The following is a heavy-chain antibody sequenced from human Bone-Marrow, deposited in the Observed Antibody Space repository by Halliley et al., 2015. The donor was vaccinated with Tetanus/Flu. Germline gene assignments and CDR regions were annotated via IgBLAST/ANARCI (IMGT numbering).Heavy chain of an antibody. V-gene: IGHV5-51*01. CDR3: GRPYWRTAIDAFPS. CDR2: IHPGSSET. D-gene: IGHD2-8*02. CDR1: GYNFTTYW. J-gene: IGHJ3*02. Sequence: QLVQSGAEVTKPGESLRISCKTSGYNFTTYWIGWVRQMPGKGLEWMGTIHPGSSETRYSPSFQGHVTVSADKSVGTAYLHWNTLKAPDSAIYYCGRPYWRTAIDAFPSWGPGTMVTVPS.